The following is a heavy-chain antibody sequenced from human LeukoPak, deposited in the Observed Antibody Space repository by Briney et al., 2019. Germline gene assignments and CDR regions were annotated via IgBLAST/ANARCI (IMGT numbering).Heavy chain of an antibody. D-gene: IGHD3-10*01. Sequence: GASVKVSCRASGYTFTSYDINWVRQATGQGLEWMGWMNPNSGNTGYAQKFQGRVTMTRNTSISTAYMELSSLRSEDTAVYYCARTYGSGSYSVSPDWLDPWGQGTLVTVSS. V-gene: IGHV1-8*01. CDR3: ARTYGSGSYSVSPDWLDP. CDR2: MNPNSGNT. J-gene: IGHJ5*02. CDR1: GYTFTSYD.